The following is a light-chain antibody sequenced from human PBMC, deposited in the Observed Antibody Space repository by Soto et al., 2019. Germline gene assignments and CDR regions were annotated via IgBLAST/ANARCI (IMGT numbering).Light chain of an antibody. J-gene: IGKJ5*01. CDR2: DAS. V-gene: IGKV3-15*01. CDR3: QHYQGWPIT. Sequence: EKLMTQSPATLSVPPGERATLSCRASQSVNNNLAWYQQKPGQAPRVLFYDASTRATGIPARFSGSGSGTELTITISGLKSEDVEVDEGQHYQGWPITFGQGTRLENK. CDR1: QSVNNN.